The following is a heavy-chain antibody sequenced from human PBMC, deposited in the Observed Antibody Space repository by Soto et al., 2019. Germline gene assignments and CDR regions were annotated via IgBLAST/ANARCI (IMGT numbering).Heavy chain of an antibody. V-gene: IGHV4-59*08. CDR2: IYYSGST. Sequence: QVQLQESGPGLVKPSETLSLTCTVSGGSISSYYWSWIRQPPGKGLEWIGYIYYSGSTNYNPSLKSRVTISVNTSKNQCSLKLSSVTAADTAVYYCARAKAPLYSSSWYWFDPWGQGTLVTVSS. D-gene: IGHD6-13*01. J-gene: IGHJ5*02. CDR3: ARAKAPLYSSSWYWFDP. CDR1: GGSISSYY.